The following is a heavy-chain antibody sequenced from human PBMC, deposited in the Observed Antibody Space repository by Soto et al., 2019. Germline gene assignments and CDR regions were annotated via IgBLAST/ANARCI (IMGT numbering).Heavy chain of an antibody. D-gene: IGHD3-16*01. V-gene: IGHV3-53*02. J-gene: IGHJ6*02. CDR2: IYTGGST. CDR3: TTYTCYGMDV. CDR1: GFIVSSKY. Sequence: EVQMVETGGGLSQPGGSLRLSCAVSGFIVSSKYMTWVRQAPGKGLEWVSVIYTGGSTHYADSARGRFTISRDSSKNTLYLQMNSLRAEDAAVYYWTTYTCYGMDVWGQGTTVTVSS.